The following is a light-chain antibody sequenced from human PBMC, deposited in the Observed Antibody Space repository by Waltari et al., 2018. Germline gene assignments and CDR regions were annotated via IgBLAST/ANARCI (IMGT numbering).Light chain of an antibody. J-gene: IGKJ1*01. CDR2: RVS. CDR3: MQATHFPPT. V-gene: IGKV2-30*02. Sequence: DVVMTQSPLSLPIHPGQAASMTCRSSQRLLHSNGNTYLSWFLQKAGQPPRRLIYRVSYRDSGVPDTVSGSGTGTDVTLKISRVEAEDVWIYYSMQATHFPPTFGQGTKVESK. CDR1: QRLLHSNGNTY.